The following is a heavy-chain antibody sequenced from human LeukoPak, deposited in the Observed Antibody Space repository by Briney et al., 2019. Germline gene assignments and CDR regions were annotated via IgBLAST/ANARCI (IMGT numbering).Heavy chain of an antibody. D-gene: IGHD3-22*01. Sequence: SETLSLTCAVYGGSFSGYYWGWIRQPPGKGLEWIGSIYYRGNSYYNPSLKSRVTISVDTSKNHFSLKLRSVTAADTAVYYCARKGGYYYDSSGYTHEYYFDYWGQGTLVTVSS. J-gene: IGHJ4*02. CDR1: GGSFSGYY. CDR3: ARKGGYYYDSSGYTHEYYFDY. CDR2: IYYRGNS. V-gene: IGHV4-34*01.